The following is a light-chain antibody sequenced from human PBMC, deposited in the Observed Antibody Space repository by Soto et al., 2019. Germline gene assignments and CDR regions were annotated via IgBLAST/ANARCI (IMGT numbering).Light chain of an antibody. V-gene: IGKV1-5*03. CDR1: QTISSW. J-gene: IGKJ1*01. CDR2: NAS. CDR3: QQYNSYSEA. Sequence: DIQMTQSPSTLSGSVGDRVTITCRASQTISSWLAWYQQKPGKAPKLLIYNASTLKSGVPSRLSGXGYGKEFTLTISSLQPDDFATYYCQQYNSYSEAFGQGTKVDIK.